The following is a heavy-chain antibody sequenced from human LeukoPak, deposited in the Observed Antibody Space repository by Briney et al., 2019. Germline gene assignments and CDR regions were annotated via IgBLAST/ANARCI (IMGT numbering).Heavy chain of an antibody. CDR1: GFTFSSYS. Sequence: GGSLRLSXAASGFTFSSYSMNWVRQAPGKGLEWVSSISCSSSYIYYADSVKGRFTISRDNAKNSLYLQMNSLRAEDTAVYYCAVYSSRDYWGQGTLVTVSS. CDR2: ISCSSSYI. D-gene: IGHD6-13*01. CDR3: AVYSSRDY. J-gene: IGHJ4*02. V-gene: IGHV3-21*01.